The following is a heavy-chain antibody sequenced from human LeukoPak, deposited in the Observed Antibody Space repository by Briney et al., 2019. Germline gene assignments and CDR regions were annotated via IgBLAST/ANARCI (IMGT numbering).Heavy chain of an antibody. CDR2: IYSSGSS. Sequence: SETLSLTCTVSGDSISSSYFYWAWIRQPPGKGLQWIGSIYSSGSSYYNPSLKSRVAISVDTSENQFSLKLSSVTAADTAVYYCARVQAPRYYYDSSGYFSSVPYFDYWGQGTLVTVSS. CDR3: ARVQAPRYYYDSSGYFSSVPYFDY. J-gene: IGHJ4*02. D-gene: IGHD3-22*01. V-gene: IGHV4-39*01. CDR1: GDSISSSYFY.